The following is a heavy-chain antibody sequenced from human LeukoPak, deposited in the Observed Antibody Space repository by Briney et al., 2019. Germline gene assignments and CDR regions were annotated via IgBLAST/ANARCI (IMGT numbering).Heavy chain of an antibody. J-gene: IGHJ4*02. CDR3: ARDRRFGELSLDF. D-gene: IGHD3-10*01. Sequence: GRSLRLSCAASGFTFSSYGMHWVRQAPGKGLEWVAVIWYDGSNKYYADSVKGRFTISRDNSKNTLYLQMNSLRAEDTAVYYCARDRRFGELSLDFWGQGTLVTVSS. V-gene: IGHV3-33*01. CDR2: IWYDGSNK. CDR1: GFTFSSYG.